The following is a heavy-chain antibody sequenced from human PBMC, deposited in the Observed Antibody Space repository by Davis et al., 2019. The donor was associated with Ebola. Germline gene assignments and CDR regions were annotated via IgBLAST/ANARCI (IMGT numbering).Heavy chain of an antibody. CDR3: ARALHDEVLDY. CDR1: NLTLSDVW. D-gene: IGHD1-1*01. CDR2: TSHNERER. J-gene: IGHJ4*02. Sequence: GESLKISCAASNLTLSDVWMNWVRQAPGKGLEWVAVTSHNERERFYGESVQGRFTISRDNSENVLYLQMDSLRPDDTAIYFCARALHDEVLDYWGQGTPVTVSP. V-gene: IGHV3-30*03.